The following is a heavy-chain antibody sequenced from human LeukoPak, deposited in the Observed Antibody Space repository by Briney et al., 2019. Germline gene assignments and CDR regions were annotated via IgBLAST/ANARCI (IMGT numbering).Heavy chain of an antibody. J-gene: IGHJ4*01. Sequence: GGSLRLSCPLSGFTFTDYWMNWVRQTPGKGLEWVASIRQDGGEKSYVDSVKGRFTIPRDNTKSSLYLQINSLRAEDTAVYYCARDGTAAGLYFDLWGQGTLVTVSS. CDR3: ARDGTAAGLYFDL. CDR1: GFTFTDYW. V-gene: IGHV3-7*01. D-gene: IGHD6-13*01. CDR2: IRQDGGEK.